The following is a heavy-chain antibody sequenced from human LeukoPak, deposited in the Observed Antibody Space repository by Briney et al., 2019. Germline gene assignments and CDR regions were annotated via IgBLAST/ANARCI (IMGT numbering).Heavy chain of an antibody. CDR3: ARLNFGDDY. CDR1: GFTVSSNY. V-gene: IGHV3-66*01. J-gene: IGHJ4*02. CDR2: IYGSTSA. D-gene: IGHD4-17*01. Sequence: SGGSLRLSCAASGFTVSSNYINWVLQAPGKGLEWVSLIYGSTSADYADSVKGRFTISRDTSMNTVYLQMNSLRAEDTAVYYCARLNFGDDYWGQGTLVTVSS.